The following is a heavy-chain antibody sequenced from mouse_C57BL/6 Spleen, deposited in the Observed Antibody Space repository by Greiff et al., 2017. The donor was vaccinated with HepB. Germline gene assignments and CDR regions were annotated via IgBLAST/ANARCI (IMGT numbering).Heavy chain of an antibody. V-gene: IGHV1-26*01. CDR1: GYTFTDYY. J-gene: IGHJ3*01. CDR3: AREDPSTSAWFAY. CDR2: INPNNGGT. Sequence: EVQLQQSGPELVKPGASVKISCKASGYTFTDYYMNWVKQSHGKSLEWIGDINPNNGGTSYNQKFKGKATLTVDKSSSTAYMELRSLTSEDSAVYYCAREDPSTSAWFAYWGQGTLVTVSA.